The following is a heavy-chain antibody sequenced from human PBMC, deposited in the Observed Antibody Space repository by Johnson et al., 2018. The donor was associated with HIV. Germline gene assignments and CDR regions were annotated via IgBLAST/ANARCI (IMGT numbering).Heavy chain of an antibody. CDR3: ARANDLSAFDI. J-gene: IGHJ3*02. CDR1: GFTFSSYD. D-gene: IGHD1-1*01. V-gene: IGHV3-13*01. CDR2: IGTSGDT. Sequence: VQLVESGGGLVQPGGSLRLSCAASGFTFSSYDMHCVRQATGKGLEWVSAIGTSGDTYYPGSVKGRFTISRENAKNSLYLQMNSLRAGDTAVYYCARANDLSAFDIWGQGTMVTVSS.